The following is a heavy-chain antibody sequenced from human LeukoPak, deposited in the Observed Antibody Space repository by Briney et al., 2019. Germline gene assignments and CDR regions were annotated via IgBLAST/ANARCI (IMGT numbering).Heavy chain of an antibody. J-gene: IGHJ4*02. Sequence: SETLSLTCTVSGGSISSGDYYWSWIRQPPGKGLEWIGYIYYSGSTYYNPSLKSRVTISVDTSKNQFSLKLSSVTAADTAVYYCARVRSGYCSSTSCHHFDYWGQGTLVTVSS. V-gene: IGHV4-30-4*01. CDR2: IYYSGST. CDR1: GGSISSGDYY. D-gene: IGHD2-2*01. CDR3: ARVRSGYCSSTSCHHFDY.